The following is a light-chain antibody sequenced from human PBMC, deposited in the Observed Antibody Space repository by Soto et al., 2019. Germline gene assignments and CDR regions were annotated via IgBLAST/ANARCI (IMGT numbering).Light chain of an antibody. CDR3: QKSSSIPYT. V-gene: IGKV1-39*01. CDR2: GAS. Sequence: DLQMTQSPSSLSASVGDRVTITCRASQTISTYLNWYQQIPGKAPKLLIYGASNLQNGVPSRFSGSGSGTDFTLTISSLQPEDFATYYCQKSSSIPYTFGQGTKLEIK. CDR1: QTISTY. J-gene: IGKJ2*01.